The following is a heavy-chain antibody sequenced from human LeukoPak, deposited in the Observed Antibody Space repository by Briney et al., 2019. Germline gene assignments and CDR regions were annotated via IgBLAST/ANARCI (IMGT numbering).Heavy chain of an antibody. CDR3: ASPGKGGYRYPLDY. Sequence: GGSLRLSCAASGFTFSSYWMNWVRQAPGKGLEWVANIKQDGSEKYYVDSVKGRFTISRDNTDNSLYLQMNSLRAEDTAVYYCASPGKGGYRYPLDYWGQGTLVTVSS. J-gene: IGHJ4*02. CDR2: IKQDGSEK. V-gene: IGHV3-7*03. D-gene: IGHD5-12*01. CDR1: GFTFSSYW.